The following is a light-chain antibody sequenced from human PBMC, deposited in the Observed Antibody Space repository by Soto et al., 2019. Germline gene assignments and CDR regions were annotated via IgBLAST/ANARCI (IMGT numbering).Light chain of an antibody. J-gene: IGKJ1*01. V-gene: IGKV3-15*01. CDR2: DAS. CDR3: QQYHNWKT. Sequence: EIVMTQSPGTLSSLPGHSATLPCRASQSVARDLAWYQKKPGQPPRLLIFDASTRATGIPARLSGSGSGTEFSLTISSLQSEDFAVYYCQQYHNWKTFGQGTNVDIK. CDR1: QSVARD.